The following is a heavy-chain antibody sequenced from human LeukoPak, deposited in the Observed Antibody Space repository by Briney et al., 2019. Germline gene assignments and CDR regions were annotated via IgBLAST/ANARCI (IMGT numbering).Heavy chain of an antibody. CDR2: INHSGST. Sequence: SETLSPTCAVYGGSFSGSYWSWIRQPPGKGLEWIGEINHSGSTNYNPSLKSRVTISVDTSKNQFSLKMRSVTAADTAVYYCASQNYYDSSLDYWGQGTLVTVSS. CDR1: GGSFSGSY. CDR3: ASQNYYDSSLDY. D-gene: IGHD3-22*01. J-gene: IGHJ4*02. V-gene: IGHV4-34*01.